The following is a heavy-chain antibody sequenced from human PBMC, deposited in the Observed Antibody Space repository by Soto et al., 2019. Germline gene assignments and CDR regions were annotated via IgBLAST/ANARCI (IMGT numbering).Heavy chain of an antibody. V-gene: IGHV2-5*02. CDR1: GFSLTTAGEG. Sequence: QINLKESGPTLVKPTQTLTLTCSFSGFSLTTAGEGVGWVRQSPGEALEWLALIYWDDDERYSPSLKTRLTITKDLSKNQVVLIMTNMAPVDTATYYCAHSCNLITEDAQVGDFDYWGQGTLVTVSS. J-gene: IGHJ4*02. D-gene: IGHD3-10*01. CDR3: AHSCNLITEDAQVGDFDY. CDR2: IYWDDDE.